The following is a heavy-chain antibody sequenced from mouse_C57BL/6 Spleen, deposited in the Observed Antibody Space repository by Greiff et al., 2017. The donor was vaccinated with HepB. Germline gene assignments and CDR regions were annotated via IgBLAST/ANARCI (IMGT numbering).Heavy chain of an antibody. V-gene: IGHV1-76*01. Sequence: VKLQESGAELVRPGASVKLSCKASGYTFTDYYINWVKQRPGQGLEWIARIYPGSGNTYYNEKFKGKATLTAEKSSSTAYMQLSSLTSEDSAVYFCARNYKGAMDYWGQGTSVTVSS. CDR3: ARNYKGAMDY. J-gene: IGHJ4*01. CDR1: GYTFTDYY. CDR2: IYPGSGNT. D-gene: IGHD2-12*01.